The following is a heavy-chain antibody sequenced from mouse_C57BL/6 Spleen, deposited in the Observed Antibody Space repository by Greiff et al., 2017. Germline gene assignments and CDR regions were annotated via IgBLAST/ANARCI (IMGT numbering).Heavy chain of an antibody. CDR3: ARADSWFAY. CDR2: ISDGGSYT. CDR1: GFTFSSYA. V-gene: IGHV5-4*03. Sequence: EVMLVESGGGLVKPGGSLKLSCAASGFTFSSYAMSWVRQTPEKRLEWVATISDGGSYTYYPDNVKGRFTISRYNAKNNLYLQMSHLKSEDTAMYYCARADSWFAYWGQGTLVTVSA. J-gene: IGHJ3*01.